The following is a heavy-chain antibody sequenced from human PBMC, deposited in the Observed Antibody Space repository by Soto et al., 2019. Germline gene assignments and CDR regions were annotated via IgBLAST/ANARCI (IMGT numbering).Heavy chain of an antibody. V-gene: IGHV3-21*01. CDR3: ARARNDFWSGPSDYYMDV. CDR2: ISSSSSYI. J-gene: IGHJ6*03. D-gene: IGHD3-3*01. CDR1: GFTFSSYS. Sequence: PGGSLRLSCAASGFTFSSYSMNWVRQAPGKGLEWVSSISSSSSYIYYADSVKGRFTISRDNAKNSLYLQMNSLRAEDTTVYYCARARNDFWSGPSDYYMDVWGKGTTVTVSS.